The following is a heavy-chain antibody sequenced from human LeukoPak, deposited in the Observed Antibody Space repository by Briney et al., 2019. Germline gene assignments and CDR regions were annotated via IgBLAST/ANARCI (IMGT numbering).Heavy chain of an antibody. CDR3: AKENWASVY. D-gene: IGHD7-27*01. Sequence: GGSLRLPCAASGFTFSTYVMTWVRQAPGKGLEWVSEISGSGGTTYYADSVKGRFTISRDNSKNTVSLQMNSLRAEDTAVYYCAKENWASVYWGQGTLVTVSS. CDR2: ISGSGGTT. CDR1: GFTFSTYV. J-gene: IGHJ4*02. V-gene: IGHV3-23*01.